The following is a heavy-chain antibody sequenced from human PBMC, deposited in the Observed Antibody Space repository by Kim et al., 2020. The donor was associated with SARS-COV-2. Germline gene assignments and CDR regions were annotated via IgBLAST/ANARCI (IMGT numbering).Heavy chain of an antibody. CDR1: GYTFTSYA. CDR3: ARVWDSSGYPDNWFDP. J-gene: IGHJ5*02. Sequence: ASVKVSCKASGYTFTSYAMNWVRQAPGQGLEWMGWINTNTGNPTYAQGFTGRFVFSLDTSVSTAYLQISSLKAEDTAVYYCARVWDSSGYPDNWFDPWGQGPLVTVSS. V-gene: IGHV7-4-1*02. D-gene: IGHD3-22*01. CDR2: INTNTGNP.